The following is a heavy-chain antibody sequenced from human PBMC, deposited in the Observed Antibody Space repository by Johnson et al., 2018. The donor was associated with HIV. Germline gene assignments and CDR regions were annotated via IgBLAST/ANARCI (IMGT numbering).Heavy chain of an antibody. Sequence: EVQLVESGGGVVQPGRSLRLSCAASGFTFSSSWMHWVCQAPEKGLEWVADIKCDGSEKYYVESVKGRFTISRDNAKNSLYLQMNSLRGDDTAVYYCARPGIVVLPAGAFDIWGPGTMVTVSS. CDR1: GFTFSSSW. CDR2: IKCDGSEK. J-gene: IGHJ3*02. CDR3: ARPGIVVLPAGAFDI. D-gene: IGHD2-2*01. V-gene: IGHV3-52*01.